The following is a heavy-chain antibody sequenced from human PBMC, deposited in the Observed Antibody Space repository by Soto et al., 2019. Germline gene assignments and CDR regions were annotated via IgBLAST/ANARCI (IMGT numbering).Heavy chain of an antibody. CDR3: ARFGTSYDTSGFLY. CDR1: GFTFGSHW. D-gene: IGHD3-22*01. Sequence: PGGSLRLSCAASGFTFGSHWMHWVRQAPGKGLVYVSRISSGGTTTNYAESVKGRFTISRDSARNTLYLQMNSLRVEDTAVYYCARFGTSYDTSGFLYWGQGTPVTVSS. J-gene: IGHJ4*02. V-gene: IGHV3-74*01. CDR2: ISSGGTTT.